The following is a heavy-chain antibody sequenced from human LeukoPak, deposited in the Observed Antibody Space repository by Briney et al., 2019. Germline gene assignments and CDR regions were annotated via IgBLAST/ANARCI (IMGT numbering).Heavy chain of an antibody. J-gene: IGHJ6*02. V-gene: IGHV3-48*02. CDR3: ARDAGSNPYGMDV. D-gene: IGHD5-24*01. CDR2: ISSGSSTI. Sequence: QPGGSLRLSCAASGFTFSIYSMNWLRQAPGKGLEWVSYISSGSSTIYYADSVKGRFTISRDNAKDSLYLQMNSVRDEDTAEYYCARDAGSNPYGMDVWGQGTTVTVSS. CDR1: GFTFSIYS.